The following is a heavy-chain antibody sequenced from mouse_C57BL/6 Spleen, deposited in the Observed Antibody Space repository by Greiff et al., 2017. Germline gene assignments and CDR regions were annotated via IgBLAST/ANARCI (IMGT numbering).Heavy chain of an antibody. J-gene: IGHJ4*01. CDR1: GYTFTSYW. D-gene: IGHD2-5*01. V-gene: IGHV1-52*01. Sequence: QVQLKQPGAELVRPGSSVKLSCKASGYTFTSYWMHWVKQRPIQGLEWIGNIDPSDSETHYNQKFKDKATLTVDKSSSTAYMQLSSLTSEDSAVYYCARHYSNYDAMDYWGQGTSVTVSS. CDR2: IDPSDSET. CDR3: ARHYSNYDAMDY.